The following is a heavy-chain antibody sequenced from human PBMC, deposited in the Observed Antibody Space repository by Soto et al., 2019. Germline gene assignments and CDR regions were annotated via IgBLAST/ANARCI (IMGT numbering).Heavy chain of an antibody. D-gene: IGHD6-13*01. V-gene: IGHV2-5*02. Sequence: QITLKESGPTLVKPTQTLTLTCTFSGFSLSTSDVGVAWIRQPPGKALEWLALIYWDDDKRYSPSLKSRLTITKDTSKNQLVLTITNMDPVDTATYYCAHLRACIAAAWGSYWGQGTLVTVSS. J-gene: IGHJ4*02. CDR2: IYWDDDK. CDR3: AHLRACIAAAWGSY. CDR1: GFSLSTSDVG.